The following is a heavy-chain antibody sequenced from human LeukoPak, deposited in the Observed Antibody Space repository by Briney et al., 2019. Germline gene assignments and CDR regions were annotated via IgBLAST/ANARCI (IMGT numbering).Heavy chain of an antibody. J-gene: IGHJ4*02. V-gene: IGHV3-23*01. CDR1: GFSFRTYA. CDR2: ISASSVST. CDR3: AKGIYGDYALDS. Sequence: AWSVRLSCAASGFSFRTYAMTWVRQAPGKGLEWVSGISASSVSTHYADSVKGRFTISRDNSKNTLYLQMNSLRAEDTAIYYCAKGIYGDYALDSWGQGTLVPVSS. D-gene: IGHD4-17*01.